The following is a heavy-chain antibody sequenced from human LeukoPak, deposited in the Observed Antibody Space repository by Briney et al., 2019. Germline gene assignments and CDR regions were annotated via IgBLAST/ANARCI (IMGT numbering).Heavy chain of an antibody. J-gene: IGHJ6*03. CDR1: GFTFSSYS. V-gene: IGHV3-21*01. CDR2: ISSRSSYI. CDR3: ARALDIPPAYYMDV. Sequence: GGSLRLSCAASGFTFSSYSMNWVRQAPGKGLEWVSSISSRSSYIYYADSVKGRFTISRDNSKNTLYLQMNSLRAEDTAVYYCARALDIPPAYYMDVWGKGTTVTVSS. D-gene: IGHD3-9*01.